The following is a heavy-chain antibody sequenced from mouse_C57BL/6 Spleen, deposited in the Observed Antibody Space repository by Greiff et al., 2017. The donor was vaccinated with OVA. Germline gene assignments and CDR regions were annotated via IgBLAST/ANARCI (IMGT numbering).Heavy chain of an antibody. CDR1: RFTFSSYA. D-gene: IGHD1-1*01. Sequence: EVKVVESGGGLVKPGGSLKLSCAASRFTFSSYAMSWVRQTPEKRLEWVATISDGGSYTYYPDNVKGRFTISRDNAKNNLYLQMSHLKSEDTAMYYCARDPSHYYGSSPFDYWGQGTTLTVSS. CDR2: ISDGGSYT. V-gene: IGHV5-4*01. J-gene: IGHJ2*01. CDR3: ARDPSHYYGSSPFDY.